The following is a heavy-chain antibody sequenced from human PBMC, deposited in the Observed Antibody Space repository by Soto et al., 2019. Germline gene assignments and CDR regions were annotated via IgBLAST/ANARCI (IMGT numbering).Heavy chain of an antibody. CDR2: ISVSGGST. CDR1: GFTFSSYA. CDR3: AKDRYGCTTTSCVPLFDY. Sequence: GGSLRLSCAASGFTFSSYAMSWVRQAPGKGLEWVSVISVSGGSTDYADSVKGRFTISRDTSKNTRYLQMNSLRAEDTALYYCAKDRYGCTTTSCVPLFDYWGRGTLVTVSS. D-gene: IGHD2-2*01. J-gene: IGHJ4*02. V-gene: IGHV3-23*01.